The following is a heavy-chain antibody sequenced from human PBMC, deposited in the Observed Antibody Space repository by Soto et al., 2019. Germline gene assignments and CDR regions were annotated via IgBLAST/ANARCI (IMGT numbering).Heavy chain of an antibody. J-gene: IGHJ2*01. V-gene: IGHV1-3*01. D-gene: IGHD3-9*01. CDR3: CRLTHGLWYFDL. CDR2: INAGNGNT. CDR1: GYTFTSYA. Sequence: QVQLVQSGAEVKKPGASVKVSCKASGYTFTSYAMHWVRQSPGQMLEWMGWINAGNGNTKYSQKFQGRVTITRDTAASTAYMELSSLRSEDTAVYYCCRLTHGLWYFDLWGRGTLVTVSS.